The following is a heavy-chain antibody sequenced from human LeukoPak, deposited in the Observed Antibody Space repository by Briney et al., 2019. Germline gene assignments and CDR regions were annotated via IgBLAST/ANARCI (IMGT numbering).Heavy chain of an antibody. Sequence: PGGSLRLSCAASGFTFNTYTMYWVRQAPGEGLEWASGISNSGGSTYYADSVKGRFTISRDNSKNTLYLQINSLRAEDTALYYCAKGLERDSRLDSWGKGTLVTVSS. D-gene: IGHD1-1*01. CDR2: ISNSGGST. V-gene: IGHV3-23*01. J-gene: IGHJ4*02. CDR3: AKGLERDSRLDS. CDR1: GFTFNTYT.